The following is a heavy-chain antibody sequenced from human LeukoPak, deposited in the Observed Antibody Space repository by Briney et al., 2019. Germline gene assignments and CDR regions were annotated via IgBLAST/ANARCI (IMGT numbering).Heavy chain of an antibody. J-gene: IGHJ4*02. CDR2: IYAGGST. D-gene: IGHD1-26*01. CDR3: ARVWELSFDY. Sequence: PGGSLRLSCAASGFTVSSDHMSWVRQAPGKGLEWVSVIYAGGSTYYADSVKGRFTISRDNFKNTLFLQMNSLRAEDTAVYCCARVWELSFDYWGQGALVTVSS. CDR1: GFTVSSDH. V-gene: IGHV3-53*01.